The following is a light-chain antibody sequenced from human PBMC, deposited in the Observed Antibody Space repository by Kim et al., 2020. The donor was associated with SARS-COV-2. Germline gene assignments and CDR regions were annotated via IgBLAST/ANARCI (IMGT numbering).Light chain of an antibody. V-gene: IGLV3-1*01. J-gene: IGLJ1*01. CDR2: QDS. CDR1: KLGDKY. CDR3: QAWDSSTSYV. Sequence: YELTQPPSVSVSPGQTASITCSGDKLGDKYACWYQQKPGQSPVLVIYQDSKRPSGIPERFSGSNSGNTATLTISGTQAMDEADYYCQAWDSSTSYVFGT.